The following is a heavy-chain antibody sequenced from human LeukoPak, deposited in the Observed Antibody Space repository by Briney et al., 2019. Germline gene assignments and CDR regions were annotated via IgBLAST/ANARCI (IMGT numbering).Heavy chain of an antibody. CDR2: IYYSGST. V-gene: IGHV4-31*03. CDR3: ARGGDYYDSSGYYNY. Sequence: PSETLSLTCTVSGGSISSGGYYCSWIRQHPGKGLEWIGYIYYSGSTYYNPSLKSRVTISVDTSKNQFSLKLSSVTAADTAVYYCARGGDYYDSSGYYNYWGQGTLVTVSS. D-gene: IGHD3-22*01. CDR1: GGSISSGGYY. J-gene: IGHJ4*02.